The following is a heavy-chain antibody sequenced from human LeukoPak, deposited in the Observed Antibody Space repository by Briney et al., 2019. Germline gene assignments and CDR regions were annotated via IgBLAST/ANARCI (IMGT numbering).Heavy chain of an antibody. D-gene: IGHD3-9*01. CDR1: GGTFSSYA. V-gene: IGHV1-69*13. CDR2: IIPIFGTA. J-gene: IGHJ4*02. CDR3: ASTAYILRYFDWLHPRPFDY. Sequence: GASVKVSCKASGGTFSSYAISWVRQAPGQGLEWMGRIIPIFGTANCAQKFQGRVTITADESTSTAYMELSSLRSEDTAVYYCASTAYILRYFDWLHPRPFDYWGQGTLVTVSS.